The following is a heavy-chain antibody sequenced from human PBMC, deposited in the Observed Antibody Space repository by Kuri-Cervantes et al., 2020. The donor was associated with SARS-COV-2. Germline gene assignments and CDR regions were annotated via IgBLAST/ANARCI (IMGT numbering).Heavy chain of an antibody. J-gene: IGHJ6*03. V-gene: IGHV3-30*02. D-gene: IGHD6-6*01. CDR3: ARGADSSSSHYYYYYKDV. Sequence: GESLKISCAASGFTFSSYGMHWVRQAPGKGLEWVAFIRYDGSNKYYADYVKGRFTISRDNAKNSLYLQMNSLRAEDTAVYYCARGADSSSSHYYYYYKDVWGKGTTVTVSS. CDR2: IRYDGSNK. CDR1: GFTFSSYG.